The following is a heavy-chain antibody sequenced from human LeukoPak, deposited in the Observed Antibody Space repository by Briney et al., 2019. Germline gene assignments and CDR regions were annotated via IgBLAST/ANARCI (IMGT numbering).Heavy chain of an antibody. CDR3: ARDSRLRFGETRFWFDP. Sequence: SETLSLTCTVSGGSISSYYWSWIRQPAGKGLEWIGRIYTSGSTNYNPSLKSRVTMSVDTSKNQFSLKLSSVTAADTAVYYCARDSRLRFGETRFWFDPWGQGTLVTVSS. V-gene: IGHV4-4*07. CDR1: GGSISSYY. J-gene: IGHJ5*02. CDR2: IYTSGST. D-gene: IGHD3-10*01.